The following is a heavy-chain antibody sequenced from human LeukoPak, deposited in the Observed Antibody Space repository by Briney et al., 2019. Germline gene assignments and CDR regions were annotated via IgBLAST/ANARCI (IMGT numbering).Heavy chain of an antibody. CDR3: TSISTEGNY. J-gene: IGHJ4*02. V-gene: IGHV3-73*01. CDR2: IRSKANSYAT. CDR1: GFTFSGSA. D-gene: IGHD4-17*01. Sequence: GGSLRLSCAASGFTFSGSAMHWVRQSSGKGLEWVGRIRSKANSYATAYAASVKGRFTISRDDSKNTAYLQMNSLKTEDTAVYYCTSISTEGNYWGQGTLVTVSS.